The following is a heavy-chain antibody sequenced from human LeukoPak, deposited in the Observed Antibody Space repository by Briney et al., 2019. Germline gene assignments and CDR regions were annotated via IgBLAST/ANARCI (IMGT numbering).Heavy chain of an antibody. CDR3: ARYYYDSSGPIYYYYGMDV. CDR1: GGSISNYY. CDR2: IYCSGST. J-gene: IGHJ6*02. D-gene: IGHD3-22*01. V-gene: IGHV4-59*01. Sequence: PSETLSLTCTVSGGSISNYYWSWIRQPPGKGLEWIGYIYCSGSTNYNPSLKSRVTISVDTSKNQFSLKLSSVTAADTAVYYCARYYYDSSGPIYYYYGMDVWGQGTTVTVSS.